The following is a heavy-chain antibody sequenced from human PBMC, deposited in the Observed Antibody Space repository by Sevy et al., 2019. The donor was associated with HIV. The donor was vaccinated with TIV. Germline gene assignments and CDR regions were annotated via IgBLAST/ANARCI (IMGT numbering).Heavy chain of an antibody. CDR3: ARGLRFLGAFDY. CDR1: GGSISSYY. D-gene: IGHD3-3*01. V-gene: IGHV4-59*13. CDR2: IYYSGST. J-gene: IGHJ4*02. Sequence: SETLSLTCTVSGGSISSYYWSWIRQPPGKGLEWLGYIYYSGSTNYNPSLKSRVTISVDTSKNQFSLKLSSVTAADTAVYYCARGLRFLGAFDYWGQGTLVTVSS.